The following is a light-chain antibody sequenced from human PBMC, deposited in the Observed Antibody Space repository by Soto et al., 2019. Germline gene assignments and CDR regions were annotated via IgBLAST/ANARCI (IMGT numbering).Light chain of an antibody. CDR1: TSNIGINT. Sequence: QSVLTQPPSASETPGQTVTISCSGSTSNIGINTVSWYQHLPGTAPKLLMYSTNLRASGVPDRFSGSKSGTSASLAISGLQSEDEAYYYCASWDNSLDGFYVFGTGTKVTVL. J-gene: IGLJ1*01. CDR3: ASWDNSLDGFYV. V-gene: IGLV1-44*01. CDR2: STN.